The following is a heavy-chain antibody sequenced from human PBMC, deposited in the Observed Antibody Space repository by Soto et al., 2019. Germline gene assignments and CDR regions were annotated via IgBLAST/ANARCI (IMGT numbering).Heavy chain of an antibody. Sequence: EVQLLESGGGLVQPGGSLSLSCAASGFTFSSYAVSWVRQAPGKGPEWISSISGSGSTIYYADSVKGRFTISRDNSNNTLYLQMSSLRAEDTAVYYCAKVFYYYDSSGYYYFDYWGQGTLVTVSS. CDR2: ISGSGSTI. D-gene: IGHD3-22*01. J-gene: IGHJ4*02. CDR3: AKVFYYYDSSGYYYFDY. CDR1: GFTFSSYA. V-gene: IGHV3-23*01.